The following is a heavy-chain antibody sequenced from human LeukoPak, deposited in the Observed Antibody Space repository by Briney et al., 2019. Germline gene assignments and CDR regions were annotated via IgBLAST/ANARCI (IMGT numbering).Heavy chain of an antibody. CDR1: GYSISSGYY. D-gene: IGHD4-17*01. Sequence: PSETLSLTCTVSGYSISSGYYCGWIRQPPGKGLEWIGSIYHSGSTYYNPSLKSRVTISVDTSKNQFSLKLSSVTAADTAVYYCARSSGGDTTFDYWGQGTLVTVSS. CDR2: IYHSGST. CDR3: ARSSGGDTTFDY. J-gene: IGHJ4*02. V-gene: IGHV4-38-2*02.